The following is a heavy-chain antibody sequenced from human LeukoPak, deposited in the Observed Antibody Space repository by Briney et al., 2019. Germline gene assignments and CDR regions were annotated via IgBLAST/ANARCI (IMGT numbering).Heavy chain of an antibody. Sequence: SETLSLTCTVSGGSISSYYWTWIRQPPGTGLEWIGYIYNSGSTKYNPSLESRVSISLDTSNNQFFLRLTSVTAADTAVYYCARGTLRGNNGAYGMDVWGQGTTVTVSS. V-gene: IGHV4-4*08. CDR1: GGSISSYY. CDR3: ARGTLRGNNGAYGMDV. CDR2: IYNSGST. D-gene: IGHD1/OR15-1a*01. J-gene: IGHJ6*02.